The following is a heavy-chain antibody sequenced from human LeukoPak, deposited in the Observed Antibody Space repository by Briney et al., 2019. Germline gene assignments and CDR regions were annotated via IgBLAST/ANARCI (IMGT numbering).Heavy chain of an antibody. D-gene: IGHD6-13*01. CDR2: IYYSGST. CDR1: GRSISSSSYY. V-gene: IGHV4-39*07. Sequence: PSETLSLTCTVSGRSISSSSYYWGWIRQPPGKGLEWIGSIYYSGSTYYNPSLKSRVTMSVDTSKNQFSLKLSSVTAADTAVYYCARKGHRRLSSSWYDYWGQGTLVTVSS. CDR3: ARKGHRRLSSSWYDY. J-gene: IGHJ4*02.